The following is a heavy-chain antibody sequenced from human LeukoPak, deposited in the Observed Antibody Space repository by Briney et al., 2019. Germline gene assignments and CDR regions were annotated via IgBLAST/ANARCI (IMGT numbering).Heavy chain of an antibody. CDR2: ISGSGGST. Sequence: GGSLRLSCVVSGFNLHDYTMHWVRQAPGKGLEWVSAISGSGGSTYYADSVKGRFTISRDNSKNTLYLQMNSLRAEDTAVYYCAKKSGSTGSLDYWGQGTLVTVSS. V-gene: IGHV3-23*01. CDR3: AKKSGSTGSLDY. D-gene: IGHD1-1*01. J-gene: IGHJ4*02. CDR1: GFNLHDYT.